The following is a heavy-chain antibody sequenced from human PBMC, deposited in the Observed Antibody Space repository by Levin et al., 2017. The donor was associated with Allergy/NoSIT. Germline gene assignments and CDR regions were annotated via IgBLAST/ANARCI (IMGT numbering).Heavy chain of an antibody. V-gene: IGHV6-1*01. J-gene: IGHJ4*02. CDR1: GDSVSSNSAA. CDR2: TYYRSKWYN. D-gene: IGHD2/OR15-2a*01. Sequence: SQTLSLTCAISGDSVSSNSAAWNWIRQSPSRGLEWLGRTYYRSKWYNDYAVSVKSRIIINPDTSKNQFSLHLNSVTPEDTAVYYCARDLLIVSRLRSNYFDYWGQGILVTVSS. CDR3: ARDLLIVSRLRSNYFDY.